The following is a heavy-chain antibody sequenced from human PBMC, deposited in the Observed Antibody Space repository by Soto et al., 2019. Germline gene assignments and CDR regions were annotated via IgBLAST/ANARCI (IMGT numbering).Heavy chain of an antibody. CDR2: FFHTGTA. J-gene: IGHJ2*01. Sequence: QVQLQESGPGLVKPSETLSLNCSVPGDAISRHYWSWIRQSPGKGLEWLGYFFHTGTALYNPSLRSRVTMSVDTSKNQFSLKLTSVIPADTAVYFCARNYGGNSQFFDLWGRGTLVTVSS. CDR3: ARNYGGNSQFFDL. D-gene: IGHD4-17*01. V-gene: IGHV4-59*11. CDR1: GDAISRHY.